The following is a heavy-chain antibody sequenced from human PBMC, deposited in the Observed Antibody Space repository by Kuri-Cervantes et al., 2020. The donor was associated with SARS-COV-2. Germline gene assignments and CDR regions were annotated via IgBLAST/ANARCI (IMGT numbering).Heavy chain of an antibody. CDR2: IKSKTDGGTT. CDR1: GFTFSNAW. Sequence: GESLKISCAASGFTFSNAWMSWVRQAPGKGLEWVGRIKSKTDGGTTDYAAPVKGRFTISRDNSKNTLYLQMNSLRAEDTAVYYCAKDCGSRCPQRSRFGYWGQGTLVTVSS. J-gene: IGHJ4*02. V-gene: IGHV3-15*01. D-gene: IGHD2-15*01. CDR3: AKDCGSRCPQRSRFGY.